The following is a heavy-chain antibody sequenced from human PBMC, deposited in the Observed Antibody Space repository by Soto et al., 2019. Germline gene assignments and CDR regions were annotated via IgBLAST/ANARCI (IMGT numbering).Heavy chain of an antibody. D-gene: IGHD2-21*01. Sequence: QVQLVESGGGVVQPGSSLRLSGEASGFTFSMYGMHWVRQAPGKGLEWVGVIYSDGSHQYYGDSVKGRFTISRDNSNKMVYLQMTGLRLDDSALYYCARARRVIPDADMDYWGQGVLVTVSS. J-gene: IGHJ4*02. CDR2: IYSDGSHQ. CDR3: ARARRVIPDADMDY. CDR1: GFTFSMYG. V-gene: IGHV3-30*03.